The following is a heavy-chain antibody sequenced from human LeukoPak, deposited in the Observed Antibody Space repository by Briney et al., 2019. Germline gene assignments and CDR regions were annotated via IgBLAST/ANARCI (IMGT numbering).Heavy chain of an antibody. CDR1: GFIFSTYD. CDR2: IDTAGNT. J-gene: IGHJ3*02. Sequence: PGGSLRLSCAASGFIFSTYDMHWVRQATGKGLEWVSAIDTAGNTFYPVSVRGRFTISRENAKNSLYLQMNNVRAGDTAVYYCARTSKVTSVMDIWGQGTMVADSS. V-gene: IGHV3-13*04. CDR3: ARTSKVTSVMDI. D-gene: IGHD3-16*01.